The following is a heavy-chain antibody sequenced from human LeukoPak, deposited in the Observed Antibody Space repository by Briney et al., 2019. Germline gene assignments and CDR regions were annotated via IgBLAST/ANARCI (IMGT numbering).Heavy chain of an antibody. Sequence: ASVKVSCKASGYTFTSYYMHWVRQAPGQGLEWMGIINPSGGSTSYAQKFQGRVTMTRDTSTSTVYMELSSLRSDDTAVYYCARATQYYDILTGYSKGEFDYWGQGTLVTVSS. CDR3: ARATQYYDILTGYSKGEFDY. CDR2: INPSGGST. CDR1: GYTFTSYY. J-gene: IGHJ4*02. V-gene: IGHV1-46*01. D-gene: IGHD3-9*01.